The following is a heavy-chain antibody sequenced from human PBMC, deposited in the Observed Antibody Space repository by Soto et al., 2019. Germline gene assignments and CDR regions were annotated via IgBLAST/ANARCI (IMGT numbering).Heavy chain of an antibody. Sequence: SGRTLVNPTQTLTLTCTFSGFSLSTSGMCVSWIRQPPGKALEWLARIDWDDDKYYSTSLKTRLTISKDTSKNQVVLTMTNMDPVDTGTYYCTHTSGHSSTGADNWGQGTQVTVSS. CDR3: THTSGHSSTGADN. D-gene: IGHD6-19*01. V-gene: IGHV2-70*11. J-gene: IGHJ4*02. CDR2: IDWDDDK. CDR1: GFSLSTSGMC.